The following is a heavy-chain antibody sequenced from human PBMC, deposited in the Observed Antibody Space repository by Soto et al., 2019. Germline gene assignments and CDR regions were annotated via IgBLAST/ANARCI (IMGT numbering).Heavy chain of an antibody. D-gene: IGHD3-22*01. Sequence: ASVKVSCKASGGTFSSYAISWVRQAPGQGLEWMGGIIPIFGTANYAQKFQGRVTITADESTSTAYMELSSLRSEDTAVYYCGRDSSGSYYFDYWGQGTLVTVSS. V-gene: IGHV1-69*13. CDR3: GRDSSGSYYFDY. CDR2: IIPIFGTA. CDR1: GGTFSSYA. J-gene: IGHJ4*02.